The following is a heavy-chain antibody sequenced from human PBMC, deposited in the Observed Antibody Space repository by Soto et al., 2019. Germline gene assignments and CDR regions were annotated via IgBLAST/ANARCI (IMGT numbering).Heavy chain of an antibody. CDR3: ARISSVDPYGYVNGGLDV. V-gene: IGHV4-59*01. Sequence: SETLSLTCRVSGGSIRSYYWSWIRQSPEKGLERIGYFYHSGNSNYNPSLKSRVTISVDTSKNQLSLSLRSVTAADTAVYFCARISSVDPYGYVNGGLDVWGQGTTVTVSS. J-gene: IGHJ6*02. D-gene: IGHD5-18*01. CDR2: FYHSGNS. CDR1: GGSIRSYY.